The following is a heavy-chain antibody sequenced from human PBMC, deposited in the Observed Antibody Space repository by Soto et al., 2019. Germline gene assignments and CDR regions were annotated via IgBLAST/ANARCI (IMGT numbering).Heavy chain of an antibody. Sequence: QLQLQESGSGLVKPSQTLSLTCAVSGGSISSGGYSWSWIRQPPGKGLEWIGYIYHSGSTYYNPSLKSRVTISVDRSKNQFSLKLSSVTAADTAMYYCARTGYSSGWFPSYFDYWGQGTLVTVSS. D-gene: IGHD6-19*01. V-gene: IGHV4-30-2*01. J-gene: IGHJ4*02. CDR1: GGSISSGGYS. CDR2: IYHSGST. CDR3: ARTGYSSGWFPSYFDY.